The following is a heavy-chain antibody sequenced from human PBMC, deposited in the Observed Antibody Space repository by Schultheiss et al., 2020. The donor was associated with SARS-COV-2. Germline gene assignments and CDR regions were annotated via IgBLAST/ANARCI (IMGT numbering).Heavy chain of an antibody. CDR2: IYYSGST. D-gene: IGHD3-10*01. Sequence: SETLSLTCTVSGGSISSGDYYWSWIRQHPGKGLEWIGYIYYSGSTYYNPSLKSRVTMSVDTSKNQFSLNLSSVTAADTAVYYCARDRYYGSGSYYYYYGMDVWGQGTTVTVSS. CDR1: GGSISSGDYY. J-gene: IGHJ6*02. CDR3: ARDRYYGSGSYYYYYGMDV. V-gene: IGHV4-30-4*02.